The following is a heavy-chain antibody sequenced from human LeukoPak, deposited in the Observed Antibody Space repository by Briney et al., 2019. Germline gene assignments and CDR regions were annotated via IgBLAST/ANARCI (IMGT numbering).Heavy chain of an antibody. D-gene: IGHD3-22*01. J-gene: IGHJ4*02. CDR3: ARDGDSSAYHYFDY. CDR2: ISGSGSFI. Sequence: GGSLRLSCAASGFTFNSYTMNWVRQAPGKGLEWVSSISGSGSFIYDADSVKGRFTISRDNVKNSLYLQMNSLRVEDTAVYYCARDGDSSAYHYFDYWGQGTLVTVSS. CDR1: GFTFNSYT. V-gene: IGHV3-21*01.